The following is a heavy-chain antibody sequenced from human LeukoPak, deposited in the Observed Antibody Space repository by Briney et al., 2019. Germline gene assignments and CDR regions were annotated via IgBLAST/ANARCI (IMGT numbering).Heavy chain of an antibody. CDR3: ARDKDGGGNWFDP. D-gene: IGHD2-15*01. Sequence: SETLSLTCTVSGGSISSYYWSWIRQPPGKGLEWIGYIYYSGSTNYNPSLKSRVTISVDTSKNQFSLKLSSVTAADTAVYYCARDKDGGGNWFDPWGQGTLVTVSS. CDR1: GGSISSYY. CDR2: IYYSGST. J-gene: IGHJ5*02. V-gene: IGHV4-59*01.